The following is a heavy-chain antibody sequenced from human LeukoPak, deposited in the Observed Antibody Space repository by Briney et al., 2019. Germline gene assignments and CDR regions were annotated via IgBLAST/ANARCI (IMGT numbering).Heavy chain of an antibody. J-gene: IGHJ4*02. V-gene: IGHV1-46*01. CDR2: ISPSGGST. CDR1: GYTFTSYY. CDR3: ARDPLGYCSGGSCYSFKYGYFDY. Sequence: ASVKVSCKASGYTFTSYYMHWVRQAPGQGLEWMGIISPSGGSTSYAQKFQGRVTMTRDTSTSTVYMELSSLRSEDAAVYYCARDPLGYCSGGSCYSFKYGYFDYWGQGTLVTVSS. D-gene: IGHD2-15*01.